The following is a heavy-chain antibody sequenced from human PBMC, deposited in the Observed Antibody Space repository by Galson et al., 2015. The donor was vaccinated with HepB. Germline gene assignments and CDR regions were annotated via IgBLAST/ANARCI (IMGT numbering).Heavy chain of an antibody. V-gene: IGHV1-69*04. CDR1: GGTFSSNS. D-gene: IGHD3-10*01. Sequence: KVSCKASGGTFSSNSITWVRQAPGQGLEWMGRIIPLVGIRNYAQKFQGRVTFTADKSTSTAYMELTSLRSEDTAVYYCARESHPGSFDNNWFDTWGQGSLVTVSS. CDR2: IIPLVGIR. J-gene: IGHJ5*02. CDR3: ARESHPGSFDNNWFDT.